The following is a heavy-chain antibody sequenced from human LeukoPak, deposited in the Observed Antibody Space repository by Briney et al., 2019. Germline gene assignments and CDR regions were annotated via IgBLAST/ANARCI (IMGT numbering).Heavy chain of an antibody. CDR1: GGSISSYY. V-gene: IGHV4-59*08. J-gene: IGHJ4*02. D-gene: IGHD2-2*01. CDR3: ARRYCSSISCLIDY. Sequence: SETLSLTCTVSGGSISSYYWSWIRQPPGKGLEWIGYIYYSGSTNYNPSLKSRVTIPVDTSKNQFSLKLSSVTAADTAVYYCARRYCSSISCLIDYWGQGTLVTVSS. CDR2: IYYSGST.